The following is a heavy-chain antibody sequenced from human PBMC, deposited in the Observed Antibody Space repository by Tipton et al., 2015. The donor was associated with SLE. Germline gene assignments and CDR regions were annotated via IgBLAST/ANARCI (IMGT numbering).Heavy chain of an antibody. Sequence: TLSLTCAVSGYSISSGYYWGWIRQPPGKGPEWIGSIYHSGSTYNNPSLKSRVTISVDTSKNQFSLKLSSVTAADTAVYYCASADSSGYSPFDYWGQGTLVTVSS. J-gene: IGHJ4*02. D-gene: IGHD3-22*01. CDR3: ASADSSGYSPFDY. CDR1: GYSISSGYY. V-gene: IGHV4-38-2*01. CDR2: IYHSGST.